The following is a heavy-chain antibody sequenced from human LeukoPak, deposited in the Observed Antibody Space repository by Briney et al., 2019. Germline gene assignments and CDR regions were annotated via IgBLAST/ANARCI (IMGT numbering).Heavy chain of an antibody. Sequence: SQTLSLTCAISGDSVSSNSAAWNWIRQSPSRGLEWLGRTYYRSKWYNDYAVSVKSRITINPDTSKDQFSLQLNSVTPEDTAVYYCARESIAAAGTPEYFDYWGQGTLVTVSS. D-gene: IGHD6-13*01. CDR1: GDSVSSNSAA. CDR2: TYYRSKWYN. J-gene: IGHJ4*02. V-gene: IGHV6-1*01. CDR3: ARESIAAAGTPEYFDY.